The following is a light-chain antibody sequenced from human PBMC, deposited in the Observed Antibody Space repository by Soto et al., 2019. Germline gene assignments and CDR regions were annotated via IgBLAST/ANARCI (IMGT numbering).Light chain of an antibody. CDR2: DVS. Sequence: QSALTQPRSVSGSPGQSVTISCTGTSNNVGGYDDVSWYQQHPGKAPKFIIYDVSQRPSGVPDRFSGSKSGNTASLTISGLQAEDEADYYCFSYAGTLSYVFGTGTKVTVL. J-gene: IGLJ1*01. CDR3: FSYAGTLSYV. CDR1: SNNVGGYDD. V-gene: IGLV2-11*01.